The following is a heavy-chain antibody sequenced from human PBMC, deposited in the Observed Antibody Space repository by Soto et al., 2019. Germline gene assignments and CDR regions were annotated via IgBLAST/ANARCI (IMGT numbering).Heavy chain of an antibody. CDR1: GGSISSYY. CDR3: ARGLDDYDFWSGSTLDAFDI. CDR2: IYYSGST. J-gene: IGHJ3*02. V-gene: IGHV4-59*01. D-gene: IGHD3-3*01. Sequence: SETLSLTCTVSGGSISSYYWSWIRQPPGKGLEWIGYIYYSGSTNYNPSLKSRVTISVDTSKNQFSLKLSSVTAADTAVYYCARGLDDYDFWSGSTLDAFDIWGQGTMVTVSS.